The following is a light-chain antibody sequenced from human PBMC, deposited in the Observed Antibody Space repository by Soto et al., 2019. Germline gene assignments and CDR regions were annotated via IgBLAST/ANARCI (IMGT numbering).Light chain of an antibody. V-gene: IGKV3-11*01. Sequence: EIVLTQSPVTLSLSPGERATLSCRASQSVTTFLAWYQQKPGQAPRLLIYDASKRATGIPARFSGSGSGTDLTLTISSLEPEDFAVYYCQQRTNWPLPFGGGTKVEIK. CDR2: DAS. CDR3: QQRTNWPLP. J-gene: IGKJ4*01. CDR1: QSVTTF.